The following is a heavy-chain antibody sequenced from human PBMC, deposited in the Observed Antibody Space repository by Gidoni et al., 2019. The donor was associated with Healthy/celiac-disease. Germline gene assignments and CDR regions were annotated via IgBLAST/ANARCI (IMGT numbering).Heavy chain of an antibody. J-gene: IGHJ3*02. D-gene: IGHD3-22*01. V-gene: IGHV3-21*01. CDR2: ISSSSSYI. CDR1: GFTFNTYS. Sequence: EVQLVESGGGLVKPGGSLRLSCAASGFTFNTYSMNWVRQAPGKGLEWVSSISSSSSYIYYADSVKGRFTISRDNAKNSLYLQMNSLRAEDTAVYYCARDRRRVTMIVVVSPDAFDIWGQGTMVTVSS. CDR3: ARDRRRVTMIVVVSPDAFDI.